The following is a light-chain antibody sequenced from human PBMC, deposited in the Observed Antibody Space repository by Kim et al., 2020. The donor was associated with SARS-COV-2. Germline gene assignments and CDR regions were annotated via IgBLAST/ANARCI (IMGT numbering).Light chain of an antibody. J-gene: IGKJ2*01. CDR3: QQYSIYSYT. Sequence: DIQMPQSPSTLSAFVGDRVTITCRASQSVDSWLAWYQHKPGKAPKLLLYKASILESGVPSRFSGSGSGTEFTLTISSLQPDDFGTYYCQQYSIYSYTFGQGTRLEV. CDR1: QSVDSW. V-gene: IGKV1-5*03. CDR2: KAS.